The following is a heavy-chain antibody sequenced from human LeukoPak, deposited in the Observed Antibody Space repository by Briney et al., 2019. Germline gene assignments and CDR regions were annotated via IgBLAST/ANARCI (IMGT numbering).Heavy chain of an antibody. J-gene: IGHJ5*02. Sequence: GASVKVSCKVSGYTLTELSMHWVRQAPGKGLEWMGGFDPEDGETIYAQKFQGRVTMTEDTSTDTAYMELSSLRSEDTAVNYCATDLKGRFLEWFRFDPWGQGTLVTVSS. CDR2: FDPEDGET. V-gene: IGHV1-24*01. CDR1: GYTLTELS. D-gene: IGHD3-3*01. CDR3: ATDLKGRFLEWFRFDP.